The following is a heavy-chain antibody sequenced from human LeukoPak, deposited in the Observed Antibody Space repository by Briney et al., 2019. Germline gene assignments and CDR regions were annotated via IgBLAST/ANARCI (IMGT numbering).Heavy chain of an antibody. Sequence: SETLSLTCTVSGGSISSYYWSWIRQPPGAGLERSGYIDYSGSNYNPSLKSRVTISVDTSKNQFSLKLSSVTAADTAVYYCAREGVYYYDSSGSAGAFDIWGQGTMVSVSS. CDR2: IDYSGS. J-gene: IGHJ3*02. CDR3: AREGVYYYDSSGSAGAFDI. D-gene: IGHD3-22*01. CDR1: GGSISSYY. V-gene: IGHV4-59*01.